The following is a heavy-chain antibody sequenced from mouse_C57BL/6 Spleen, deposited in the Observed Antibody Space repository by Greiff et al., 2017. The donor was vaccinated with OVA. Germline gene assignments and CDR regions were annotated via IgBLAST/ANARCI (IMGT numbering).Heavy chain of an antibody. CDR1: GFSLTSYA. J-gene: IGHJ4*01. CDR3: ARSLPSYPGDYAMDY. V-gene: IGHV2-9-1*01. CDR2: IWTGGGT. D-gene: IGHD2-10*01. Sequence: VQLQESGPGLVAPSQSLSITCTVSGFSLTSYAISWVRQPPGKGLEWLGVIWTGGGTNYNSALKSRLSISKDNSKSQVFLKMNSLQTDDTARYYCARSLPSYPGDYAMDYWGQGTSVTVSS.